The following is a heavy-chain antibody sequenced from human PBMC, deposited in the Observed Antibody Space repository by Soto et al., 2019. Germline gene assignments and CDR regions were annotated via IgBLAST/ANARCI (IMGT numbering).Heavy chain of an antibody. CDR1: GYSYTSYW. CDR3: ARPREAGKYYYGVDV. CDR2: IYPGESDT. V-gene: IGHV5-51*01. Sequence: GESLKISCKGSGYSYTSYWIGWVRQMHGKGLEWMGIIYPGESDTRYSPSFQGQVTISADKSISTAYLQWSSLKASDTAMYYCARPREAGKYYYGVDVWGQGTTVTVSS. J-gene: IGHJ6*02. D-gene: IGHD6-19*01.